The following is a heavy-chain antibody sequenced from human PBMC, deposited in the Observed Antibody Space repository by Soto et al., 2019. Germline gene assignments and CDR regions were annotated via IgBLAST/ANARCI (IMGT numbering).Heavy chain of an antibody. V-gene: IGHV1-46*01. CDR3: ARDASTMPDIVLVPAATYGMDV. CDR1: GYTFTSYY. J-gene: IGHJ6*02. Sequence: ASVKVSCKASGYTFTSYYMHWVRQAPGQGLEWMGIINPSGGSTSYAQKFQGRVTMTRDTSTSTVYMELSSLRSEDTAVYYCARDASTMPDIVLVPAATYGMDVWGQGTTVTAP. D-gene: IGHD2-2*01. CDR2: INPSGGST.